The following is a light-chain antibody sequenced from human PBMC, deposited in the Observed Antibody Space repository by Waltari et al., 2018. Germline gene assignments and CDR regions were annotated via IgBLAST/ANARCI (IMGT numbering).Light chain of an antibody. CDR1: QSVSSSY. V-gene: IGKV3-20*01. J-gene: IGKJ1*01. CDR3: QQYGSSRWT. Sequence: EIVLQQSPGNLSLSPGERATLSCRASQSVSSSYLAWYQQKPGQAPRLLIYGATSRATGIPDRFSGSGSGTDFTLTISRLEPEDFAVYYCQQYGSSRWTFGQGTKVEIK. CDR2: GAT.